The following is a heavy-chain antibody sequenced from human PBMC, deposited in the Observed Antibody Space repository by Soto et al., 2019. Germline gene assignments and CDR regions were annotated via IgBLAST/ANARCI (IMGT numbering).Heavy chain of an antibody. CDR1: GFTFSSYG. CDR2: ISYDGSNK. V-gene: IGHV3-30*18. D-gene: IGHD3-22*01. CDR3: AKDHGSMIVVGGMYYFDY. J-gene: IGHJ4*02. Sequence: GGSLRLSCAASGFTFSSYGMHWVRQAPGKGLEWVAVISYDGSNKYYADSVKGRFTISRDNSKNTLYLQMNSLRAEDTAVYYCAKDHGSMIVVGGMYYFDYWGQGTLVTVSS.